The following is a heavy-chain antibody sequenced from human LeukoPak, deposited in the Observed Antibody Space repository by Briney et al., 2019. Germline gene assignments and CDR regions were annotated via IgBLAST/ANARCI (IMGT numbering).Heavy chain of an antibody. D-gene: IGHD2-15*01. CDR3: VKDLYCSGGSCYY. CDR2: ISSNGGST. V-gene: IGHV3-64D*09. J-gene: IGHJ4*02. CDR1: GFTLSHFA. Sequence: GGSLRLSCSASGFTLSHFAMNWVRQAPGKGLEYVSSISSNGGSTNYADSVKDRFTVSRDNSKNTLYLQMSSLRAEDTAMYYCVKDLYCSGGSCYYWGQGTLVTVSS.